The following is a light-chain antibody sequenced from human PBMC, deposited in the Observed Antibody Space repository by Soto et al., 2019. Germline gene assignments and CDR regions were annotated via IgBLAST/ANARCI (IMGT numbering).Light chain of an antibody. CDR3: QQYGSSPRT. J-gene: IGKJ1*01. CDR2: DAS. V-gene: IGKV3-20*01. CDR1: QGIGST. Sequence: IVMTQSPATLSVSPGERATLSCRASQGIGSTLAWYQQKPGQTPRLLIYDASTRATGIPDRFTGSGSGTDFTLTITTLEPEDFAVYYCQQYGSSPRTFGLGTKVDIK.